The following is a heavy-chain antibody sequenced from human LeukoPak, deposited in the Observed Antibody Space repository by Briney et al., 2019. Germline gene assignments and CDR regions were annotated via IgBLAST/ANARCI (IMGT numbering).Heavy chain of an antibody. Sequence: GGSLRLSCAASGFTFSNYGMSWVRQAPGKGLEWVSAISGSGGSTYYADSVKGRFTISRGNSKNTLYLQMNSLRAEDTAVYYCAKDGTGCGGDCYSDYWGQGTLLTVSS. CDR1: GFTFSNYG. D-gene: IGHD2-21*02. CDR2: ISGSGGST. CDR3: AKDGTGCGGDCYSDY. J-gene: IGHJ4*02. V-gene: IGHV3-23*01.